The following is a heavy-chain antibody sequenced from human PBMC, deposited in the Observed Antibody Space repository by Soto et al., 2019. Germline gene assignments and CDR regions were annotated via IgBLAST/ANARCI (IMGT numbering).Heavy chain of an antibody. Sequence: QVQLVESGGGVVQPGRSLRLSCAASGFTFSSYGMHWVRQAPGKGLEWVAVIWYDGSNKYYADSVKGRFTISRDNSKNTLYLQMNSLRAEDTAVYYCAREGGEGELERLLGYYYYMDVWGKGTTVTVSS. D-gene: IGHD1-1*01. CDR3: AREGGEGELERLLGYYYYMDV. CDR2: IWYDGSNK. CDR1: GFTFSSYG. V-gene: IGHV3-33*01. J-gene: IGHJ6*03.